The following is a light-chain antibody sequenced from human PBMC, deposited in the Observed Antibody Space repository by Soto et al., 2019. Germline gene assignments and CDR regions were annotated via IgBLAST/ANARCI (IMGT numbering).Light chain of an antibody. Sequence: DIQMTQSPSSLSASVGDRVTITCRASQSISSYLNWYQQKPGKAPKLRIYAASSLQSGVPSRFSGSVSGTVFTLTISSLQPEDFATYYCQQSYSTPFTFCPGTKVDIK. CDR2: AAS. V-gene: IGKV1-39*01. J-gene: IGKJ3*01. CDR3: QQSYSTPFT. CDR1: QSISSY.